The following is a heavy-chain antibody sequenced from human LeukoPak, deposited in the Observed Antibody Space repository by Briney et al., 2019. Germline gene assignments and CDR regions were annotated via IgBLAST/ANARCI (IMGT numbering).Heavy chain of an antibody. D-gene: IGHD1-26*01. Sequence: GGSLRLSCAASGFTFSSYAMSWVRQAPGKGLEWVSAISGSGGSTYYADSVKGRFTISRDNSKNTLYLQMNSLRAEDTAVYYCAKTPYSGSSNPPFDYWGQGTLVTVSS. CDR1: GFTFSSYA. CDR2: ISGSGGST. V-gene: IGHV3-23*01. J-gene: IGHJ4*02. CDR3: AKTPYSGSSNPPFDY.